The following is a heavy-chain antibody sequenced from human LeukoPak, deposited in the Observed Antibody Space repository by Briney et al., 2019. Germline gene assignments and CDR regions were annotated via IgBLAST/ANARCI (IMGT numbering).Heavy chain of an antibody. CDR3: AKVAKYYYGPETYYFFEQ. CDR2: INQDGTEE. CDR1: GFTFTTYW. Sequence: GGSLRLSCAASGFTFTTYWMSWVRQAPGKGLEWVANINQDGTEEYYVDSVKGRFTISRDYAKKSLFLQMNSLRVEDTAVYYCAKVAKYYYGPETYYFFEQWGQGTPVTAAS. D-gene: IGHD3-10*01. J-gene: IGHJ4*02. V-gene: IGHV3-7*01.